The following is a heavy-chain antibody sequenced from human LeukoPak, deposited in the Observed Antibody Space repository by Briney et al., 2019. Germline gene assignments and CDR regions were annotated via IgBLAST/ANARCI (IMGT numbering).Heavy chain of an antibody. CDR2: FYYSGST. CDR1: GGSITSSSYY. V-gene: IGHV4-39*07. Sequence: SETLSLTCTVSGGSITSSSYYWGWIRQPPGKGLQWIGSFYYSGSTYYNPSLKSRVTIYVDTSKNQFSLKLSSVTAADTAVYYCARDSTAVAGTGFDYWGQGTLVTVSS. CDR3: ARDSTAVAGTGFDY. D-gene: IGHD6-19*01. J-gene: IGHJ4*02.